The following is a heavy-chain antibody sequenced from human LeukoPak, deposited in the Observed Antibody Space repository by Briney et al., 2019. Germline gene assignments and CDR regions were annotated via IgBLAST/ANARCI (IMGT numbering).Heavy chain of an antibody. D-gene: IGHD3-16*02. CDR3: ARHIGGGIEDMDV. V-gene: IGHV4-59*08. Sequence: SETLSLTSSVSRGSIGTYYWSWIRQSPGKGLEWIGYIYVTGSTRYNPYLQSRVTISVDTSRNQFFLKMSSVTAADTAVYCARHIGGGIEDMDVWGKGTKVTVSS. CDR2: IYVTGST. J-gene: IGHJ6*03. CDR1: RGSIGTYY.